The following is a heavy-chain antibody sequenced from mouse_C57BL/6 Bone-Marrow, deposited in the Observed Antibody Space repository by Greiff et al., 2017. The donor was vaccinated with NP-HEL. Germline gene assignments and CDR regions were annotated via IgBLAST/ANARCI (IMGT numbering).Heavy chain of an antibody. Sequence: EVQVVESGGGLVQPGGSLKLSCAASGFTFSDYYMYWVRQTPEKRLEWVAYISNGGGSTYYPDTVKGRFTISRDNAKNTLYLQMSRLKSEDTAMYYCARHPYYYGSSYDAMDYWGQGTSVTVSS. V-gene: IGHV5-12*01. J-gene: IGHJ4*01. D-gene: IGHD1-1*01. CDR2: ISNGGGST. CDR3: ARHPYYYGSSYDAMDY. CDR1: GFTFSDYY.